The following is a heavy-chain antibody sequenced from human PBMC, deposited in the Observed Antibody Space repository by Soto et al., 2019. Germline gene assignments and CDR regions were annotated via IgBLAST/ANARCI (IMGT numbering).Heavy chain of an antibody. V-gene: IGHV1-69*13. D-gene: IGHD1-26*01. CDR2: IIPIFGTA. Sequence: SVKVSCKASGGTFSSYAISWVRQAPGQGLEWMGGIIPIFGTANYAQKFQGRVTITADESTSTAYMELSSLRSEDTAVYYCARGKHGGSYFRGSTFDIWGQGTMVTVSS. CDR3: ARGKHGGSYFRGSTFDI. J-gene: IGHJ3*02. CDR1: GGTFSSYA.